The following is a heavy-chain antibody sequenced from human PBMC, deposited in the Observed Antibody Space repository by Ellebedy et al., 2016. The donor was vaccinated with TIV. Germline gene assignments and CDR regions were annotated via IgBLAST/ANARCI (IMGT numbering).Heavy chain of an antibody. Sequence: MPSETLSLTCTVSGGSISSYYWSRIRQPPGKGLEWIGYIYYSGSTNYNPSLKSRVTILVDTSKNQFSLKLSSVTAADTAVYYFARGYGDPLILDYWGQGTLVTVSS. CDR1: GGSISSYY. J-gene: IGHJ4*02. V-gene: IGHV4-59*01. D-gene: IGHD4-17*01. CDR3: ARGYGDPLILDY. CDR2: IYYSGST.